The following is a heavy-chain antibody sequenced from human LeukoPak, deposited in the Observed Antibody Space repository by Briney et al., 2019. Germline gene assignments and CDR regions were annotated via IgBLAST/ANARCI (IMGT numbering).Heavy chain of an antibody. CDR2: IRCSSSYI. Sequence: GGSLRLSCAASGFTFSSYSMNWVRQAPGKGLEWVSSIRCSSSYIFYADSVNGRFTISRDNAKNSLYLQMNSLRAEDTAVYYCASSISSSSDYWGQGTLVTVSS. D-gene: IGHD6-13*01. CDR1: GFTFSSYS. CDR3: ASSISSSSDY. V-gene: IGHV3-21*01. J-gene: IGHJ4*02.